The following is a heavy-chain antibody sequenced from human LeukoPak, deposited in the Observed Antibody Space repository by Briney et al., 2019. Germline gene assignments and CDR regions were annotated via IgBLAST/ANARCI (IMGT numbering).Heavy chain of an antibody. CDR2: ISGDGGST. Sequence: GGSLRLSCAAPGFXFDNYAIHWVRQAPGKGLEWVSLISGDGGSTFYADSERGRFTISRDNTRKSLSLQMSSLRSEDTALYYCARESETSGWYDYWGQGTLVTVSS. J-gene: IGHJ4*02. D-gene: IGHD6-19*01. CDR3: ARESETSGWYDY. V-gene: IGHV3-43*02. CDR1: GFXFDNYA.